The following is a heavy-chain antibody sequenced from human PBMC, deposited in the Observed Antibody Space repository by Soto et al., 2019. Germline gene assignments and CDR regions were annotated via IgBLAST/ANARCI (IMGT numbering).Heavy chain of an antibody. V-gene: IGHV4-39*01. J-gene: IGHJ5*02. D-gene: IGHD3-3*02. Sequence: SETLSLTCAFSCDSIISSSYYWAWIRQPPGKGLEWIGSIHYRANSYYSPSLKSRITISVDTSKNQISLRLSSVTAADTAVYYCARPLQLAVSGFDPWGQGTLVTVSS. CDR1: CDSIISSSYY. CDR2: IHYRANS. CDR3: ARPLQLAVSGFDP.